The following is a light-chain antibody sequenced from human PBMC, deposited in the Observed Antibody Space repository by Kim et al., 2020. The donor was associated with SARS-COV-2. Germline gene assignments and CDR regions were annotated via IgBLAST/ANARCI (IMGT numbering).Light chain of an antibody. CDR1: SSDVGGYNY. CDR3: TSYRSSGYV. J-gene: IGLJ1*01. V-gene: IGLV2-14*03. Sequence: QSVLTQPASVSGSPGQSITISCTGTSSDVGGYNYVSWYQQYPGKAPKLMIYDVFKRPSGVSNRFSGSKSGNTASLTISGLQAEDEADYYCTSYRSSGYVFGTGTKLTVL. CDR2: DVF.